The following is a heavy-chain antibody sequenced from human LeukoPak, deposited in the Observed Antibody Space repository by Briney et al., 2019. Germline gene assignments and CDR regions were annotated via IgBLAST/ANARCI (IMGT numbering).Heavy chain of an antibody. V-gene: IGHV3-64D*06. CDR2: INSDGDST. D-gene: IGHD2/OR15-2a*01. Sequence: GGSLRLSCSASGFTFSSYAVHWVRQAAGEGLEYVSAINSDGDSTYYADSVKGRFTISRDNSKNTLYLQMSSLRPEDSAVYYCVKTPYSSTWYVGDYWGQGTLVTVSS. CDR3: VKTPYSSTWYVGDY. CDR1: GFTFSSYA. J-gene: IGHJ4*02.